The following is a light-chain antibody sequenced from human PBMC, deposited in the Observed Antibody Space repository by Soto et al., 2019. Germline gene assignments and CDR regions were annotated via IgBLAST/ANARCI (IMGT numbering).Light chain of an antibody. CDR1: QGISNY. Sequence: DIQMTQSPSSLSASVGDRGTITCRASQGISNYLAWYQQKPGKVPKLLIYAASTLQSGVSSRFSGSGSGTYFTLTISSLQPEDVSTYYCQKYNSSPWTFGQGSKVEIK. CDR3: QKYNSSPWT. V-gene: IGKV1-27*01. J-gene: IGKJ1*01. CDR2: AAS.